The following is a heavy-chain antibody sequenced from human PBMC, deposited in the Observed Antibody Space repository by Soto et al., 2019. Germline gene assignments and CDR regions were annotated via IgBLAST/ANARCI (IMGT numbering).Heavy chain of an antibody. CDR2: INSGST. CDR1: GVSFTDYC. Sequence: SETLSLTCAVYGVSFTDYCWNWIRQSPGEGLEWIGEINSGSTNYNPSLKSRVTMSVDTSKNQFSLNLKSVTAADTAVYYCARGMGSWPQNWFDPWGQGTLVTVSS. V-gene: IGHV4-34*01. D-gene: IGHD6-13*01. CDR3: ARGMGSWPQNWFDP. J-gene: IGHJ5*01.